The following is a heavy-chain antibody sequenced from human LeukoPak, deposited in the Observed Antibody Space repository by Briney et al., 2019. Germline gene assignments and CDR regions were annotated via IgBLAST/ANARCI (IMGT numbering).Heavy chain of an antibody. CDR3: AKDLLSSPYYYDSSGYYPPQFDY. CDR2: FSGSGGST. J-gene: IGHJ4*02. Sequence: GGSLRLSCAASGFTFSSYAMSWVRQAPGKGLEWVSAFSGSGGSTYYADSVKGRSTVSRDNSKNTLYLQMNSLRAEDTAVYYCAKDLLSSPYYYDSSGYYPPQFDYWGQGTLVTVSS. D-gene: IGHD3-22*01. CDR1: GFTFSSYA. V-gene: IGHV3-23*01.